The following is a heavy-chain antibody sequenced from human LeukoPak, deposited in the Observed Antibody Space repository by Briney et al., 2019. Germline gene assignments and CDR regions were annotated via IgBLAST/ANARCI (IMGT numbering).Heavy chain of an antibody. CDR3: AKGKSSSWFDAFDI. V-gene: IGHV3-30*02. CDR2: IRYDGSNK. J-gene: IGHJ3*02. D-gene: IGHD6-13*01. CDR1: GFTFSSYG. Sequence: GGSLRLSCAASGFTFSSYGMHWVRQAPGKGLEWVAFIRYDGSNKYYADSVKGRFTISRDNSKNTLYLQMNSLKTEDTAVYYRAKGKSSSWFDAFDIWGQGTMVTVSS.